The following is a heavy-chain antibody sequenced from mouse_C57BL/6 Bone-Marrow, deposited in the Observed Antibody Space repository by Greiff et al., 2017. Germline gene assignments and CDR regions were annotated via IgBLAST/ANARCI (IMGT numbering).Heavy chain of an antibody. V-gene: IGHV1-55*01. Sequence: QVHVQQPGAELVKPGASVKMSCKASGYNFTSYWIHWVKQRPGQGLEWIGEIYPGSGSTKYNEKFKSKATLTVDTSSSTAYMQLSSLPSEDSAVYDGARRTWDGVMDYWGRGTSVTVTS. CDR1: GYNFTSYW. J-gene: IGHJ4*01. D-gene: IGHD4-1*01. CDR3: ARRTWDGVMDY. CDR2: IYPGSGST.